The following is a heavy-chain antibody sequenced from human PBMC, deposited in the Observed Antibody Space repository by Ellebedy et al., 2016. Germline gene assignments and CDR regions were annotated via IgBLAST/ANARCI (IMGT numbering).Heavy chain of an antibody. J-gene: IGHJ4*02. CDR1: GFTFSSYG. V-gene: IGHV3-30*18. Sequence: GGSLRLXXAASGFTFSSYGMHWVRQAPGKGLEWVAVISYDGSNKYYADSVKGRFTISRDNSKNTLYLQMNSLRAEDTALYYCAKAGSGGSVDYWGQGTLVTVSS. CDR2: ISYDGSNK. CDR3: AKAGSGGSVDY. D-gene: IGHD3-16*01.